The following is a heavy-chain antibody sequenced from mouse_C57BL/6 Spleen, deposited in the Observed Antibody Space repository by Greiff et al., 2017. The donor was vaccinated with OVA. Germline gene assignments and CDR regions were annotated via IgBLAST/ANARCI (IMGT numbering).Heavy chain of an antibody. CDR2: IDPEDGDT. Sequence: VQLKQSGAELVRPGASVKLSCTASGFNIKDYYMHWVKQRPEQGLEWIGRIDPEDGDTEYAPKFQGKATMTADTSSNTAYLQLSSLTSEDTAVYYCTTPLYGSRDWYFDVWGTGTTVTVSS. CDR1: GFNIKDYY. J-gene: IGHJ1*03. CDR3: TTPLYGSRDWYFDV. D-gene: IGHD1-1*01. V-gene: IGHV14-1*01.